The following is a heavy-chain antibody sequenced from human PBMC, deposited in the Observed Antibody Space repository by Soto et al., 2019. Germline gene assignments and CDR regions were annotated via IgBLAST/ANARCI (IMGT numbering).Heavy chain of an antibody. J-gene: IGHJ4*02. Sequence: SVKVSCKASGGTFSNFVISWVRQAPGQGLEWMGGNIPIFGTANYAQKFQGRVTIIADESTGTTYMELTSLRSEDTAVYYCARDAPAYSSGWYKRFDYWGQGTLVTVSS. CDR3: ARDAPAYSSGWYKRFDY. CDR2: NIPIFGTA. D-gene: IGHD6-19*01. CDR1: GGTFSNFV. V-gene: IGHV1-69*13.